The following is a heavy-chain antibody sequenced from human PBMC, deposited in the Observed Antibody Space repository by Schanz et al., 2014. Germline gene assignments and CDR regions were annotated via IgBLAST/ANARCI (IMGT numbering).Heavy chain of an antibody. V-gene: IGHV1-46*01. D-gene: IGHD2-2*01. CDR1: GYTLSAYS. J-gene: IGHJ3*02. CDR2: IVPIAGIT. Sequence: QVQLVQSGAEVKKPGASVKVSCKASGYTLSAYSLHWVRQAPGQGLEWMGRIVPIAGITNYAQRFQGRVTITADKSSDTAYMELSSLRSEDTALYYCARGTMPGTFDIWGQGTMXTVSS. CDR3: ARGTMPGTFDI.